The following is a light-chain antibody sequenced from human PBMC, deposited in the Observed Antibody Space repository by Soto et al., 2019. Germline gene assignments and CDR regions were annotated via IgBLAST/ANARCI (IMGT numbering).Light chain of an antibody. CDR2: AAS. Sequence: EIVATKCPATLPQSPGEGAPLSCRASQSVSSYLAWYQQKPGQAPRLLIYAASSRATGIPARFSGSGSGTDFTLTISCLEPEDCAVYYCRQCSNCPRTFGQGTNVDIK. J-gene: IGKJ1*01. CDR1: QSVSSY. V-gene: IGKV3-11*01. CDR3: RQCSNCPRT.